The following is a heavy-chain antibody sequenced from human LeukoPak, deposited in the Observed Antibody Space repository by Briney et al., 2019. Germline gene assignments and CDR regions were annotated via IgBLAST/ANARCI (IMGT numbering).Heavy chain of an antibody. J-gene: IGHJ4*02. CDR2: ISGSGGST. D-gene: IGHD3-22*01. CDR3: AKDDPYDSSGYYYYDYFDY. CDR1: GFTFSSYA. Sequence: GGSLRLSCAASGFTFSSYAMSWVRQAPGKGLEWVSAISGSGGSTYYADSVKGRFTISRDNSKNTLYLQMNSLRAEDTAVYYCAKDDPYDSSGYYYYDYFDYWGQGTLVTVSS. V-gene: IGHV3-23*01.